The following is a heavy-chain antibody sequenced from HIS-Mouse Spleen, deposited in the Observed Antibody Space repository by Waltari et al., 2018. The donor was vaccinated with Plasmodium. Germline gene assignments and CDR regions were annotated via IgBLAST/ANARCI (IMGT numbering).Heavy chain of an antibody. CDR1: GGSFSGYY. D-gene: IGHD3-3*01. V-gene: IGHV4-34*01. Sequence: QVQLQQWGAGLFKPSETLSLTRAVYGGSFSGYYWSWIRQPPGKGLEWIGEINHSGSTNYNPSLKSRVTISVDTSKNQFSLKLSSVTAADTAVYYCARAYYDFWSGYRFDYWGQGTLVTVSS. CDR3: ARAYYDFWSGYRFDY. J-gene: IGHJ4*02. CDR2: INHSGST.